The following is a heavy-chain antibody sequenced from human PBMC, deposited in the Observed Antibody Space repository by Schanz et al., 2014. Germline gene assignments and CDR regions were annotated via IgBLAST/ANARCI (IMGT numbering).Heavy chain of an antibody. CDR1: GFTFGSYA. Sequence: QGQLVESGGGLVQPGGSLRLSCVGSGFTFGSYAMNWVRQAPGKGLEWIGYVNYIGSTKYNPSLESRVTISADTSKKQFSLKLTSVTAVDTAVYYCAGMATVTYFDFWGQGALVTVSS. CDR2: VNYIGST. J-gene: IGHJ4*02. CDR3: AGMATVTYFDF. V-gene: IGHV4-59*12. D-gene: IGHD4-17*01.